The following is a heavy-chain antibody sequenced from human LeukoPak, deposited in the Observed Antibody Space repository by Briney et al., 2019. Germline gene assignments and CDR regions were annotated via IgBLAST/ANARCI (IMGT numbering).Heavy chain of an antibody. CDR3: AVLPLAMPPQYYFDY. D-gene: IGHD2-2*01. CDR1: GYTLTGLS. V-gene: IGHV1-24*01. J-gene: IGHJ4*02. CDR2: FDPDDGIT. Sequence: ASVKVSGKVSGYTLTGLSIHWVRQAPGKGLEWMGGFDPDDGITIYAQKFKGRLTTTEDTSADTAYMELSSLTSEDTAIYYCAVLPLAMPPQYYFDYWGQGTLVTVSS.